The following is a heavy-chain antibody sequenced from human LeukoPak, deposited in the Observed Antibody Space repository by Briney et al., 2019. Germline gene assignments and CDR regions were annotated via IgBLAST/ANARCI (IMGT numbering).Heavy chain of an antibody. Sequence: QAGGSLRLSCAASRFRFSSYAMSWVRQAPGKGLEWVSAISGSGVSTYYADSVKGRFTVSRDNSKNTLYLQMSSLRAEDTAVYYCAKDERNWNYNLASQTYDWGQGTLVTVSS. CDR2: ISGSGVST. J-gene: IGHJ4*02. V-gene: IGHV3-23*01. D-gene: IGHD1-7*01. CDR3: AKDERNWNYNLASQTYD. CDR1: RFRFSSYA.